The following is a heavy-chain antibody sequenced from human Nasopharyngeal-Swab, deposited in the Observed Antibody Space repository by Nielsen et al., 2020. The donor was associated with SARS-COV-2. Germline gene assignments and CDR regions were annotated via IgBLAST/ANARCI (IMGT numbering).Heavy chain of an antibody. J-gene: IGHJ4*02. D-gene: IGHD6-13*01. Sequence: SVNVSCKASGRTFSSYAISWVRPAPGQGLEWMGGIIPIFGTANYAQKFQGRVTITADKSTSTAYMELSSLRSEDTAVYYCATSSSTIAAAGNVRYWGQGTLVTVSS. CDR3: ATSSSTIAAAGNVRY. CDR2: IIPIFGTA. V-gene: IGHV1-69*06. CDR1: GRTFSSYA.